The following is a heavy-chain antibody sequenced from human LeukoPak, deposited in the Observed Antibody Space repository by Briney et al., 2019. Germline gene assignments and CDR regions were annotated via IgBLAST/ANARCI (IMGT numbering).Heavy chain of an antibody. J-gene: IGHJ3*02. CDR2: IIPILGIA. D-gene: IGHD6-13*01. V-gene: IGHV1-69*04. Sequence: SVKVSCKASGYTFTSYGISWVRQAPGQGLEWMGRIIPILGIANYAQKFQGRVTITADKSTSTAYMELSSLRSEDTAVYYCARDGYSSSWYGDAFDIWGQGTMVTVSS. CDR3: ARDGYSSSWYGDAFDI. CDR1: GYTFTSYG.